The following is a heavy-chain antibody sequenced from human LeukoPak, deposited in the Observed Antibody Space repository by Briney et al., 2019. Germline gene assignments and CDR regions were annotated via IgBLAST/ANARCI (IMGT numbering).Heavy chain of an antibody. Sequence: ASVKVSCKASGYTFTGYYMHWVRQAPGQGLEWMGWINPNSGGTNYAQKFQGRVTMTRDTSISTAYMELSRLRSDDTAVYYCAREYYYDGSGRHPYPAYYFDYWGQGTLVTVSS. CDR1: GYTFTGYY. D-gene: IGHD3-22*01. CDR3: AREYYYDGSGRHPYPAYYFDY. J-gene: IGHJ4*02. CDR2: INPNSGGT. V-gene: IGHV1-2*02.